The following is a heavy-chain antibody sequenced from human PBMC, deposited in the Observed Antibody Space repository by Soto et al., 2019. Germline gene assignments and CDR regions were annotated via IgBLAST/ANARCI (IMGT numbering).Heavy chain of an antibody. D-gene: IGHD2-2*01. CDR2: IYYTGRT. J-gene: IGHJ4*02. V-gene: IGHV4-61*03. Sequence: QVQLQESGPGRVKPSETLSLTCTASGDSVRSGSFYWSWIRQPPGQGLEWIGYIYYTGRTSYNPSLKSRITISIDPSKNLFALNLTSVTAADTAIYYCARDSTAFVFDYWGQGALVTVSS. CDR1: GDSVRSGSFY. CDR3: ARDSTAFVFDY.